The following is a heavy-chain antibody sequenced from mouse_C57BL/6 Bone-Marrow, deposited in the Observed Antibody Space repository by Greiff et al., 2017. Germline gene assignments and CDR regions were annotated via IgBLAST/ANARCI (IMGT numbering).Heavy chain of an antibody. V-gene: IGHV1-50*01. D-gene: IGHD4-1*01. Sequence: QVQLQQSGAELVKPGASVKLSCKASGYTFTSYWMQWVKQRPGQGLEWIGEIDPSDSYTNYNQKFKGKATLTVDTSSSTAYMQLSSLTSEDSAVYYCARESNWDVYWYFDVWGTGTTVTVSS. CDR1: GYTFTSYW. CDR2: IDPSDSYT. CDR3: ARESNWDVYWYFDV. J-gene: IGHJ1*03.